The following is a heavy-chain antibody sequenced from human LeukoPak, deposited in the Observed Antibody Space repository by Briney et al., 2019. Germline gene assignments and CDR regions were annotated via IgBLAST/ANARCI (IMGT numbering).Heavy chain of an antibody. CDR3: AVGYCSSTSCLPFDY. Sequence: AGGSLRLSCAASGFTVSSNYMSWVRQAPGKGLEWVSSISSSSSYIYYADSVKGRFTISRDNAKNSLYLQMNSLRAEDTAVYYCAVGYCSSTSCLPFDYWGQGTLVTVSS. V-gene: IGHV3-21*01. J-gene: IGHJ4*02. CDR2: ISSSSSYI. CDR1: GFTVSSNY. D-gene: IGHD2-2*01.